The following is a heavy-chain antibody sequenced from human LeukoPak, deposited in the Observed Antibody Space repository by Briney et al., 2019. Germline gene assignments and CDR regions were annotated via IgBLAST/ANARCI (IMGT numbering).Heavy chain of an antibody. V-gene: IGHV3-43*01. CDR2: ISWDGGST. Sequence: GGPLRLSCAASGFTFDDYTMHWVRQAPGKGLEWVSLISWDGGSTYYADSVKGRFTISRDNSKNSLYLQMNSLRTEDTALYYCAKGFYCSSTSCYAPGDYWGQGTLVTVSS. D-gene: IGHD2-2*01. CDR3: AKGFYCSSTSCYAPGDY. CDR1: GFTFDDYT. J-gene: IGHJ4*02.